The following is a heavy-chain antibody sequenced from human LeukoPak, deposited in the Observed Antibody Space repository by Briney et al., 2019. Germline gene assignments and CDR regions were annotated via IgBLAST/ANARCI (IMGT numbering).Heavy chain of an antibody. V-gene: IGHV3-23*01. D-gene: IGHD3-16*01. CDR3: ASARESNLGTLGD. CDR1: GFTFSSNA. J-gene: IGHJ4*02. CDR2: ISGSGGST. Sequence: GGSLRLSCAASGFTFSSNAMRWVRQAPGKGLEWVSAISGSGGSTYYADSVKGRFSISRDNSKNTLYLQMNSLRAEDPAAYYCASARESNLGTLGDWGQGTLVTVSS.